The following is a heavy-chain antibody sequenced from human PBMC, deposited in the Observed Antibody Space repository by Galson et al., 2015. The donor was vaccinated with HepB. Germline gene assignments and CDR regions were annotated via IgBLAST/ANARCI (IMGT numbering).Heavy chain of an antibody. V-gene: IGHV3-11*01. CDR3: ARVADSSSWGDAFDI. Sequence: SLRLSCAASGFTFSDYYMSWIRQAPGKGLEWVSYISSSGSTIYYADSVKGRFTISRDNAKNSLYLQMNSLRAEDTAVYYCARVADSSSWGDAFDIWGQGTMVTVSS. CDR2: ISSSGSTI. D-gene: IGHD6-13*01. J-gene: IGHJ3*02. CDR1: GFTFSDYY.